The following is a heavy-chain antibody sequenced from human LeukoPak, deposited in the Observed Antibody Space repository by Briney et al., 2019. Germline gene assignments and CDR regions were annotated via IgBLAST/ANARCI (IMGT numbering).Heavy chain of an antibody. V-gene: IGHV4-34*01. CDR1: GGSFSGYY. J-gene: IGHJ5*02. D-gene: IGHD5-24*01. Sequence: SETLSLTCAVYGGSFSGYYWSWIRQPPGKGLEWIGEINHSGSTNYNPSLKSRVTISVDTSKNQFSLKLSSVTAADTAVYYCARLRERWLHHMTWFDPWGQGTLVTVSS. CDR2: INHSGST. CDR3: ARLRERWLHHMTWFDP.